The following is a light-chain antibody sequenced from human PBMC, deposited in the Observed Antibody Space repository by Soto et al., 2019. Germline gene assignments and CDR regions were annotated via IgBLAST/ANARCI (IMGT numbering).Light chain of an antibody. J-gene: IGKJ1*01. CDR2: AAS. V-gene: IGKV1-39*01. Sequence: DIQMTQSPASLSASVGDRVTITCRASENINFYLHWYQQKPGKAPKLLIYAASTLQSGVPSRFSGSGSGTDFTRSLNSLQPEDFATYYCQQGYSTPWTFGQVTKLEIK. CDR3: QQGYSTPWT. CDR1: ENINFY.